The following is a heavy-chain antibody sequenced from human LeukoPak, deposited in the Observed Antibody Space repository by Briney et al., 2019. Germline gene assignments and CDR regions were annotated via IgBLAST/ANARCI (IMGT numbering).Heavy chain of an antibody. D-gene: IGHD3-3*01. CDR2: ISSSSSYI. CDR1: GFTFSSYS. V-gene: IGHV3-21*01. CDR3: AKDRVHYYGMDV. J-gene: IGHJ6*02. Sequence: GGSLRLSCAASGFTFSSYSMNWVRQAPGKGLEWVSSISSSSSYIYYADSVKGRFTISRDNAKNSLCLQMNSLRAEDTAVYYCAKDRVHYYGMDVWGQGTTVTVSS.